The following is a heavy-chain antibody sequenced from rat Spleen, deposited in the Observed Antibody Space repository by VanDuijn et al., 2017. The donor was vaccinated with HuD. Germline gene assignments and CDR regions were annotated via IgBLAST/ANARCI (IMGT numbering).Heavy chain of an antibody. CDR2: ISYDGSST. Sequence: EVQLVESGGGRVQPGRSLRLSCVASGITFNNYWMTWIRQAPGKGLEWVASISYDGSSTYYRDSVKGRFTISRDNAKSTLYLQMDSLRSEDTATYYCARLLTTTDYFDYWGQGVMVTVSS. V-gene: IGHV5-31*01. D-gene: IGHD1-10*01. J-gene: IGHJ2*01. CDR1: GITFNNYW. CDR3: ARLLTTTDYFDY.